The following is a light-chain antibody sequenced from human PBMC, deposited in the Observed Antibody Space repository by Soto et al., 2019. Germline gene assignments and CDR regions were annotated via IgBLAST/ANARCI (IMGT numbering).Light chain of an antibody. CDR2: GAS. CDR3: QQYGSSPWT. CDR1: QSVSSSY. Sequence: PGERATLSCRASQSVSSSYLAWYQQKPGQAPRLLIYGASSRATGIPDRFSGSGSGTDFTLTISRLEPEDFAVYYCQQYGSSPWTFGQGTKVEIK. V-gene: IGKV3-20*01. J-gene: IGKJ1*01.